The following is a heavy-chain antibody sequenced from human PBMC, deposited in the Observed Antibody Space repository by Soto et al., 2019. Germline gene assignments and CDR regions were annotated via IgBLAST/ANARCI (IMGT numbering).Heavy chain of an antibody. D-gene: IGHD1-1*01. V-gene: IGHV1-8*01. CDR3: ARLWLEPLRVDYYYMDV. CDR1: GYTFTSYD. Sequence: ASVKVSCKASGYTFTSYDINWVRQATGQGLEWMGWMNPNSGNTGYAQKFQGRVTMTRNTSISTAYMELSSLRSEDTAVYYCARLWLEPLRVDYYYMDVWGKGTTVTVSS. J-gene: IGHJ6*03. CDR2: MNPNSGNT.